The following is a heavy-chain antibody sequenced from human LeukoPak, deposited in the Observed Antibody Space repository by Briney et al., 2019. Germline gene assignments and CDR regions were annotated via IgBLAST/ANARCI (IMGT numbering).Heavy chain of an antibody. CDR1: VGSLSGYY. CDR2: INHSGST. CDR3: AASSGWHRGWFDP. D-gene: IGHD6-19*01. Sequence: SETLSLTCAVYVGSLSGYYWSWIRHPPGKGLECIGEINHSGSTNYNPSLKSRVTISVDTSKNQFSLKLSSVTAADTAVYYCAASSGWHRGWFDPWGQGTLVAVSS. V-gene: IGHV4-34*01. J-gene: IGHJ5*02.